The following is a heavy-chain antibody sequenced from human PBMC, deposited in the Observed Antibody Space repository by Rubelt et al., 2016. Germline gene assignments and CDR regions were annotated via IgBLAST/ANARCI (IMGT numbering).Heavy chain of an antibody. CDR3: ARGNGSPPLDY. D-gene: IGHD6-13*01. V-gene: IGHV4-39*07. Sequence: QLQLQESGPGLVKPSETLSLTCTVSGGSISSSSYYWDWIRQPPGKGLEWIGEINHSGSTNYNPSLKSRVTISVDTSKNQFALKRSSVTAADTAVYYCARGNGSPPLDYWGQGTLVTVSS. J-gene: IGHJ4*02. CDR1: GGSISSSSYY. CDR2: INHSGST.